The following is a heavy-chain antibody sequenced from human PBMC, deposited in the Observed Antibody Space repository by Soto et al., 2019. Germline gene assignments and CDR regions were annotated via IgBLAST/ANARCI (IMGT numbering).Heavy chain of an antibody. CDR1: GGTFSSYT. CDR2: IIPILGIA. J-gene: IGHJ4*02. Sequence: QVQLVQSGAEVKKPGSSVKVSCKASGGTFSSYTISWVRQAPGQGLEWMGRIIPILGIANYAQKFQGRVTITADKSTSTAYMELSSLRSEDTAVYYCAREGKGGYSYGLDYWGQGTLVTVSS. D-gene: IGHD5-18*01. V-gene: IGHV1-69*08. CDR3: AREGKGGYSYGLDY.